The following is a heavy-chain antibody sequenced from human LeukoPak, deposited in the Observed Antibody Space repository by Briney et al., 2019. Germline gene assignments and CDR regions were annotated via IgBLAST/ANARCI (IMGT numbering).Heavy chain of an antibody. CDR2: MYNSGST. Sequence: SETLSLTCTVSGASITSSTYYWGWIRQSPGRGLEWIGTMYNSGSTYFNPSLNSRVTISVDTSKNLFSLKLTSVTATDTAVYYCARGPYGGYYFDYWGQGTLVTVSS. CDR3: ARGPYGGYYFDY. V-gene: IGHV4-39*01. CDR1: GASITSSTYY. J-gene: IGHJ4*02. D-gene: IGHD4-23*01.